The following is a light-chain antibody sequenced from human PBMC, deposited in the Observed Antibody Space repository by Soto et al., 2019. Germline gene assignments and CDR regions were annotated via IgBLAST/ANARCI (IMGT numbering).Light chain of an antibody. V-gene: IGLV2-14*01. J-gene: IGLJ2*01. CDR2: DVS. CDR3: SSYTSSSTLV. CDR1: SSDVGGYNY. Sequence: QSALTQPASVSRSPGQSITISCTGTSSDVGGYNYVSWYQQHPGKAPKLMIYDVSNRPSGVSNRFSGSKSGNTASLTISGLQADDEADYYCSSYTSSSTLVFGGGTQLTVL.